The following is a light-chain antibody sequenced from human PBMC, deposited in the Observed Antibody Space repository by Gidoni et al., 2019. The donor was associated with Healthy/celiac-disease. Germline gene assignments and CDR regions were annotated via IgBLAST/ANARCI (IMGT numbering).Light chain of an antibody. V-gene: IGKV1-39*01. CDR1: QSISSY. Sequence: DIQMTQPPPSLSASVRDRVTITCRASQSISSYLNCYQQKPGKAPKLLIYAASSLHSGVPSRFSGSGSGTDFTLTISSLQPEDFAAYYCQQSYSTPWTFGQGTKVEIK. J-gene: IGKJ1*01. CDR2: AAS. CDR3: QQSYSTPWT.